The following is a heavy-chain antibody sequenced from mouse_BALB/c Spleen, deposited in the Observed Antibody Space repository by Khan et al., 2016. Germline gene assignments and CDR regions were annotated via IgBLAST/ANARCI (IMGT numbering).Heavy chain of an antibody. J-gene: IGHJ3*01. CDR2: ISYDGSN. Sequence: EVQLQESGPGLVKPSQSLSLTCSVTGHSITSGYYWNWIRQFPGNKLEWMGYISYDGSNNYNPSLKNRISITRDTSKNQFFLKLNSVTTEDTATYYCARSLGAYDYAWFVYWGQGTLVTVSA. CDR3: ARSLGAYDYAWFVY. CDR1: GHSITSGYY. V-gene: IGHV3-6*02. D-gene: IGHD2-4*01.